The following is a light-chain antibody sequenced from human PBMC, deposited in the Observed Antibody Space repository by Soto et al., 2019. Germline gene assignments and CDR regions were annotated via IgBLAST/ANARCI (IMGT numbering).Light chain of an antibody. J-gene: IGKJ1*01. CDR1: QSISIW. Sequence: IQMTQSPSTLSASVGDRVTITCRASQSISIWLAWYQQKPGKAPKLLIFNASTLKSGVPSRFSGSGSETEFTLTINGLQPDDFATYYCQQFNRYSTWTFGQGTKVEFK. CDR3: QQFNRYSTWT. V-gene: IGKV1-5*01. CDR2: NAS.